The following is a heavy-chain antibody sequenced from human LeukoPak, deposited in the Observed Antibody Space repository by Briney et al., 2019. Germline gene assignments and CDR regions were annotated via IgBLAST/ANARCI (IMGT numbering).Heavy chain of an antibody. CDR1: GDSISVNSYH. Sequence: PSETLSLTCSVSGDSISVNSYHWAWIRQPPGKGLEWIASTFNTGRTYYNPSLKSRVTISVDTSKNQISLNLNSVTAADTALYYCATDSGWYGGQRFDYWGQGTLVTVSS. V-gene: IGHV4-39*07. CDR2: TFNTGRT. J-gene: IGHJ4*02. CDR3: ATDSGWYGGQRFDY. D-gene: IGHD6-19*01.